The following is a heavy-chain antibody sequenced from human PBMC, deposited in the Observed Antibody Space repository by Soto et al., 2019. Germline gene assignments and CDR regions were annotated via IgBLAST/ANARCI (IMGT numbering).Heavy chain of an antibody. CDR3: ARSIVVVTALDY. V-gene: IGHV1-3*01. J-gene: IGHJ4*02. CDR1: GYTFTSYA. D-gene: IGHD2-21*02. Sequence: ASVKVSCKASGYTFTSYAMHWVRQAPGQRLEWMGWINAGNGNTKYSQKFQGRVTITGDTSASTAYMELSSLRSEDTAVYYCARSIVVVTALDYWGQGTLVTVSS. CDR2: INAGNGNT.